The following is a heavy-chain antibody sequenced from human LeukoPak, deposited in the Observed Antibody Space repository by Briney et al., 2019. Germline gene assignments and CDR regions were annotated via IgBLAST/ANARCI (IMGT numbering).Heavy chain of an antibody. V-gene: IGHV4-4*02. CDR2: IYYSGST. J-gene: IGHJ4*02. CDR3: ARDPTPIAARPFDY. Sequence: GSLRLSCVASGFTFSSRDWMTWVRQAPGKGLEWIGSIYYSGSTNYNPSLKSRVTISVDTSKNQFSLKLSSVTAADTAVYYCARDPTPIAARPFDYWGQGTLVTVSS. CDR1: GFTFSSRDW. D-gene: IGHD6-6*01.